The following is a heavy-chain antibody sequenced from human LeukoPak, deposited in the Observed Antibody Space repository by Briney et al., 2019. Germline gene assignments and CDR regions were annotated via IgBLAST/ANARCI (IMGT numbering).Heavy chain of an antibody. CDR3: AKDISDYVWGSYRAALDY. CDR2: ISWNSGSI. J-gene: IGHJ4*02. CDR1: GFTFDDYA. V-gene: IGHV3-9*01. D-gene: IGHD3-16*02. Sequence: GGSLRLSCAASGFTFDDYAMHWVRQAPGKGLEWVSGISWNSGSIGYADSVKGRFTISRDNAKNSLYLQMNSLRAEDTALYYCAKDISDYVWGSYRAALDYWGQGTLVTVSS.